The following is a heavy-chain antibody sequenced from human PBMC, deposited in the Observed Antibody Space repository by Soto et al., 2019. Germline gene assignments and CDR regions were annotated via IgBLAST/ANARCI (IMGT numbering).Heavy chain of an antibody. J-gene: IGHJ3*02. CDR1: GYTFTGYY. CDR3: ARERGRYGDYLDAFDI. D-gene: IGHD4-17*01. Sequence: ASVKVSCKASGYTFTGYYMHWVRQAPGQGLEWMGWINPNSGGTNYAQKFQGWVTMTRDTSISTAYMELSRLRSDDTAVYYCARERGRYGDYLDAFDIWGQGTMVTVSS. V-gene: IGHV1-2*04. CDR2: INPNSGGT.